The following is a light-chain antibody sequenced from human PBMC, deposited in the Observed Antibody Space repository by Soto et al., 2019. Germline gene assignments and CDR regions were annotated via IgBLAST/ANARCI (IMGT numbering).Light chain of an antibody. J-gene: IGKJ3*01. Sequence: EIVMTQSPATLSVSPGESATLSCRASQSVSSNFAWYQQKPGQAPRLLIYGASTRATGIPARFSGSGSGTEFTLTISSLQSEDFAVYYCQQYKNWPPCTFGPGTKVDIK. V-gene: IGKV3-15*01. CDR2: GAS. CDR3: QQYKNWPPCT. CDR1: QSVSSN.